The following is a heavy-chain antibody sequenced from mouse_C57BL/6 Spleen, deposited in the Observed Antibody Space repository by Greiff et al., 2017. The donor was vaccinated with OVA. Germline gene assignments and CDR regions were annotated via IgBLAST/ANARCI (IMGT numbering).Heavy chain of an antibody. CDR1: GFSLTSYG. CDR3: ARNYYGSSPPWFAY. D-gene: IGHD1-1*01. V-gene: IGHV2-2*01. J-gene: IGHJ3*01. Sequence: VQLVESGPGLVQPSQSLSITCTVSGFSLTSYGVHWVRQSPGKGLEWLGVIWSGGSTDYNAAFISRLSISKDNSKSQVFFKMNSLQADDTAIYYCARNYYGSSPPWFAYWGQGTLVTVSA. CDR2: IWSGGST.